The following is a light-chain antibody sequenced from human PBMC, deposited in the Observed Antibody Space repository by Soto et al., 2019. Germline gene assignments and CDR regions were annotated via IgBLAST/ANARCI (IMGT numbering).Light chain of an antibody. V-gene: IGKV3-20*01. CDR2: GAS. J-gene: IGKJ1*01. CDR3: QQYGSSPRT. Sequence: EIVLTQSPGTLSLSPGERATLSCRASQSVSSSFLAWYQQKPGQAPRLLIYGASSRATGIPDRFSGSGSGTDCTLTLSRLEPEEFAVYYCQQYGSSPRTFGQGTKVEIK. CDR1: QSVSSSF.